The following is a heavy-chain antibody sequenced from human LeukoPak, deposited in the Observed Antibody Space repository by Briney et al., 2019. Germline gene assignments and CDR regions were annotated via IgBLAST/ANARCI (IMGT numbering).Heavy chain of an antibody. V-gene: IGHV3-23*01. CDR3: AKTTTGYSSGRYPAWPIDY. Sequence: GGSLRLSCAASGFTFGNFVMSWDRQAPGKGLEWVSGIFGSGGSAHYADSVKGRFTISRDNSKNTVYLQMDSLRAEDTATYYCAKTTTGYSSGRYPAWPIDYWGQGTLVTVSS. CDR1: GFTFGNFV. D-gene: IGHD2-15*01. J-gene: IGHJ4*02. CDR2: IFGSGGSA.